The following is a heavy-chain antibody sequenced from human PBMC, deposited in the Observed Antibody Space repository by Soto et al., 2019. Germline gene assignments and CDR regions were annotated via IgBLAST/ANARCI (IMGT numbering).Heavy chain of an antibody. Sequence: EVQLVESGGGLVQPGGSLKVSCAGLGFNFSDSALHWVRQPSGRGLEWIGRIRGRSKKFATSYATSVRGRFSLSRDVSRNTAYLQMNSLRDDDTGVYFCTARGGDSLQDIWGQGTLVTVSS. J-gene: IGHJ4*02. CDR3: TARGGDSLQDI. CDR1: GFNFSDSA. V-gene: IGHV3-73*01. D-gene: IGHD4-17*01. CDR2: IRGRSKKFAT.